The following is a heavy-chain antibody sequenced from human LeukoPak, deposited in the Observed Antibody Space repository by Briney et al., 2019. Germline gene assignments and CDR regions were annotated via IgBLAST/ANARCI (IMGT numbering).Heavy chain of an antibody. V-gene: IGHV3-48*01. Sequence: GGSLRLSCTASGFTFSDYAMNWVRQAPGKGLEWVSYISSSSSDIYYAESVKGRITISRDNAKNSLYLQMNSLRGEDTAVYYCAKGPWLAYPYYFDYWGQGTLVTVSS. D-gene: IGHD6-19*01. J-gene: IGHJ4*02. CDR3: AKGPWLAYPYYFDY. CDR1: GFTFSDYA. CDR2: ISSSSSDI.